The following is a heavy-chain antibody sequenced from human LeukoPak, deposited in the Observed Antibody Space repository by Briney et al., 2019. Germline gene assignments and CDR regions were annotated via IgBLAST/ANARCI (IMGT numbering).Heavy chain of an antibody. CDR2: MNPNSGNT. CDR3: ARGPIYDYVWGSYPVDY. V-gene: IGHV1-8*01. J-gene: IGHJ4*02. Sequence: ASVKVSCKTSGYSFNYYYMNWVRQAPGQGLEWMGWMNPNSGNTGYAQKFQGRVTMTRNTSISTAYMELSSLRSEDTAVYYCARGPIYDYVWGSYPVDYWGQGTLVTVSS. D-gene: IGHD3-16*01. CDR1: GYSFNYYY.